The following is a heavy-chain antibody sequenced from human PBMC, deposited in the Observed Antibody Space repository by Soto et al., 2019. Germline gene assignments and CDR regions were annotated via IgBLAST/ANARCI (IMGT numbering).Heavy chain of an antibody. Sequence: GGSLRLSCAASGFTFSSYGMHWVRQAPGKGLEWVAVISYDGSNKYYADSVKGRFTISRDNSKNTLYLQMNSLRAEDTAVYYCAKANRHNWNDFDYWGQGTLVTVYS. V-gene: IGHV3-30*18. CDR1: GFTFSSYG. D-gene: IGHD1-20*01. CDR3: AKANRHNWNDFDY. CDR2: ISYDGSNK. J-gene: IGHJ4*02.